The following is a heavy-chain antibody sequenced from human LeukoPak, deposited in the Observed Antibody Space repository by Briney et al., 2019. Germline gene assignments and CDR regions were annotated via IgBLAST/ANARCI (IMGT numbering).Heavy chain of an antibody. Sequence: GGSLRLSCSASGFTFNSYAMSWVRQAPGKGLEWVSALSGSGSRTYYADSVKGRFTISRDNSKNTLYLQMNSLRAEDTAVYYCAKAPRGSSSWYAGWGQGTLVTVSS. CDR1: GFTFNSYA. D-gene: IGHD6-13*01. V-gene: IGHV3-23*01. J-gene: IGHJ4*02. CDR2: LSGSGSRT. CDR3: AKAPRGSSSWYAG.